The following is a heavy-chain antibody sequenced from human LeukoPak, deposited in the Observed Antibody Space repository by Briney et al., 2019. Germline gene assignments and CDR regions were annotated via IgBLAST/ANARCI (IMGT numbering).Heavy chain of an antibody. CDR1: GGSISSSSYY. CDR2: IYYSGST. D-gene: IGHD3-10*01. CDR3: ARGVRGVTYFDY. Sequence: PSETLSLTCTVSGGSISSSSYYWGWIRQPPGKGLEWIGNIYYSGSTYYNPSLKSRVTISVDTSKNQFSLKLSSVTAADTAVYYCARGVRGVTYFDYWGQGTLVTVSS. J-gene: IGHJ4*02. V-gene: IGHV4-39*07.